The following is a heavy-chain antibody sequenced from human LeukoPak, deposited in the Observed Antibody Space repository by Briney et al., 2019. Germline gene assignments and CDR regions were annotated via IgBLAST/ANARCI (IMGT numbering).Heavy chain of an antibody. D-gene: IGHD6-19*01. CDR1: GFTFSSYA. CDR3: ASSSSGWYKFDY. J-gene: IGHJ4*02. V-gene: IGHV3-23*01. CDR2: ISASGGST. Sequence: GGSLRLSCAASGFTFSSYAMSWVRQAPGRRLEWVSAISASGGSTFYADSVKGRFTISRDNSKNTLYLQMNSLRGEDTAVYYCASSSSGWYKFDYWGQGTLVTVSS.